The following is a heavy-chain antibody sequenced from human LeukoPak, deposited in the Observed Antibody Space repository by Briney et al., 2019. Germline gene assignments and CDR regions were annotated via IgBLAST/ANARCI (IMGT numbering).Heavy chain of an antibody. CDR3: ATTFGAQLGNYYGMDV. Sequence: SETLSLTCTVSGGSISSYYWSWIRQPPGKGLEWIGYIYYSGSTNYNPSLKSRVTISVDTSKNQFSLKLSSVTAADTAVYYCATTFGAQLGNYYGMDVWGQGTTVIVSS. CDR1: GGSISSYY. CDR2: IYYSGST. J-gene: IGHJ6*02. D-gene: IGHD6-6*01. V-gene: IGHV4-59*01.